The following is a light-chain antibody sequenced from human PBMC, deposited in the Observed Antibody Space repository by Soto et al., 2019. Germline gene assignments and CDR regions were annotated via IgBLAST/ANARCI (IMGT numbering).Light chain of an antibody. J-gene: IGLJ2*01. CDR1: SSNIGAGFD. CDR2: GND. Sequence: QPVLTQPPSVSGAPGQRVTISCTGSSSNIGAGFDVHWYQQLPGTAPKLLIYGNDNRPSGVPDRFSGSKSGTSASLAITGLQAEDEADYYCQSYDSSLSSSVFGGGTKLTVL. CDR3: QSYDSSLSSSV. V-gene: IGLV1-40*01.